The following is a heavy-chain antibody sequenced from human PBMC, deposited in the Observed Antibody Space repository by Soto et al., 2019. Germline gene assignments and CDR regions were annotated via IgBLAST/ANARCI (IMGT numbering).Heavy chain of an antibody. J-gene: IGHJ2*01. V-gene: IGHV3-53*02. D-gene: IGHD3-10*01. CDR1: GFVVSNVY. CDR2: VYSGGDT. CDR3: ALTTSWFDWYFDL. Sequence: EVQLVETGGALVQPGGSLRLSCAVSGFVVSNVYMSWVRQAPGERLEWISVVYSGGDTYYADSVKGRFTISRDNSKNTVYLQMSRLRPDDTAVYYCALTTSWFDWYFDLWCRGTLVTVSS.